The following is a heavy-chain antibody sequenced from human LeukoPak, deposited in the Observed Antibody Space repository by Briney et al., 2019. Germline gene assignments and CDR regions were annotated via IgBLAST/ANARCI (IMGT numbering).Heavy chain of an antibody. CDR3: ARSNYLYDSSGPSDY. CDR2: IYYSGST. Sequence: SETLSLPCTVSGVPLSSSGYFWGWLRQPPGKGLEGIACIYYSGSTSYNTSLKTRLTIFVDAAKKLTSPHVSSVTAADTAVYYCARSNYLYDSSGPSDYWGQGTLVTVSS. J-gene: IGHJ4*02. CDR1: GVPLSSSGYF. D-gene: IGHD3-22*01. V-gene: IGHV4-39*07.